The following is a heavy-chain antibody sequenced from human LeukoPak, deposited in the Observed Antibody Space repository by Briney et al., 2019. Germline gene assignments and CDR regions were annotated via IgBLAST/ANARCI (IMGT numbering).Heavy chain of an antibody. D-gene: IGHD5-24*01. CDR2: ISSSSSYI. V-gene: IGHV3-21*01. CDR3: ARDPSRDGYNDGDY. Sequence: GGSLRLSCAASGFTFSSYWMSWVRQAPGKGLEWVSSISSSSSYIYYADSVKGRFTISRDNAKNSLYLQMNSLRAEDTAVYYCARDPSRDGYNDGDYWGQGTLVTVSS. CDR1: GFTFSSYW. J-gene: IGHJ4*02.